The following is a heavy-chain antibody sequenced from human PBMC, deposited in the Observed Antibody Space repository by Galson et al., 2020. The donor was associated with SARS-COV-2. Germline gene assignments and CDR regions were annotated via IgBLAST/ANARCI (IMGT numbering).Heavy chain of an antibody. CDR3: ARVALGCAGTSISLPSFDT. Sequence: GGSLRLSCAASGFTFSDYYMSWIRQAPGKGMEWLSYTSRRGDTIYYADSVRGRFTTSRDNANNSLCLQTSSLGAEGTAVYYCARVALGCAGTSISLPSFDTWGQGTLVTVSS. J-gene: IGHJ4*02. V-gene: IGHV3-11*01. D-gene: IGHD6-13*01. CDR1: GFTFSDYY. CDR2: TSRRGDTI.